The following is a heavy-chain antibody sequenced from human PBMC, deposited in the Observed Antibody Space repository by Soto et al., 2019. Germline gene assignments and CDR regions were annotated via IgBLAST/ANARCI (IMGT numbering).Heavy chain of an antibody. CDR1: GGSISSGDYY. CDR2: IYYSGST. D-gene: IGHD6-6*01. Sequence: PSETLSLTCTVSGGSISSGDYYWSWIRQPPGKGLEWIGYIYYSGSTYYNPSLKRRVTISVDTSQNQFSLKLSSVTAADTAVYYGAAQPAARQYYYYNDMDVWGQGTTVTVSS. V-gene: IGHV4-30-4*01. J-gene: IGHJ6*02. CDR3: AAQPAARQYYYYNDMDV.